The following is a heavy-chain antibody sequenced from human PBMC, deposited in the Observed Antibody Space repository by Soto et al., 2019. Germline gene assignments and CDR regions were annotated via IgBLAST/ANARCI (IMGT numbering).Heavy chain of an antibody. J-gene: IGHJ6*02. V-gene: IGHV4-39*01. D-gene: IGHD3-16*01. CDR3: ARHNGPLYVGYYYDMDV. Sequence: ETLSLTCTVSGGSISSSSYYWGWIRQPPGKGLGWIGSIYYSGYTYYNPSLKSRVTISVDTSKNQFSLKLSSVTAADTAVYYCARHNGPLYVGYYYDMDVWGQGTTVTVSS. CDR1: GGSISSSSYY. CDR2: IYYSGYT.